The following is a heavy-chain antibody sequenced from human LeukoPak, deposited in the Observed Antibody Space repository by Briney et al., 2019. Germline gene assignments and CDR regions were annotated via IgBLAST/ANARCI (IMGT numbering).Heavy chain of an antibody. V-gene: IGHV3-21*01. J-gene: IGHJ6*03. Sequence: GGSLRLSCAASGFTFSSYSMNGVRQAPGKGGEGVSSISSSSSYIYYADSVKGRFTISRDNAKNSLYLQMNSLRAEDTAVYYCARGNDFWSGYYLGEAYYYYYMDVWGKGTTVTISS. CDR1: GFTFSSYS. CDR3: ARGNDFWSGYYLGEAYYYYYMDV. CDR2: ISSSSSYI. D-gene: IGHD3-3*01.